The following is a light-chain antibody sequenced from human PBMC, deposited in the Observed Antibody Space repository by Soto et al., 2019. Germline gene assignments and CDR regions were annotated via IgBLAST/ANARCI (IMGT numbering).Light chain of an antibody. CDR2: GAS. Sequence: IVLTQSPGTLSLSAGERATLSCRASQSVISNFLAWYQRKPGQAPRLLIYGASSRATGIPDRFSGSGSGTDFTLTISSLEPEDFAVYYCQQYGTSPRTFGQGTKVDVK. V-gene: IGKV3-20*01. CDR3: QQYGTSPRT. J-gene: IGKJ1*01. CDR1: QSVISNF.